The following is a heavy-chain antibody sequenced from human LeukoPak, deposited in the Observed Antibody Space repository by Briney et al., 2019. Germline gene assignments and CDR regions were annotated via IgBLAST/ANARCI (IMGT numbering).Heavy chain of an antibody. V-gene: IGHV1-69*06. CDR3: ARDRALVRELWSASAFDY. CDR1: GGTFSSYA. D-gene: IGHD5-18*01. CDR2: IIPIFGTA. J-gene: IGHJ4*02. Sequence: SVKVSCKASGGTFSSYAISWVRQAPGQGLEWMGGIIPIFGTANYAQKFQGRVTITADKSTNTAYMELSNLRSEDTAVYYCARDRALVRELWSASAFDYWGQGTLVTVSS.